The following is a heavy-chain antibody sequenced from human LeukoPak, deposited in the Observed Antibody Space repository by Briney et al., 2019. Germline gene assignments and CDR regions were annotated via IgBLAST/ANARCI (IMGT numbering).Heavy chain of an antibody. V-gene: IGHV4-59*02. CDR1: GGSVNGFY. Sequence: SETLSLTCTVSGGSVNGFYWSWIRQPPGKGLEWIGYIRYSGSTNYNPSLKSRVSISVDTSKNQFSLKLSSLTAADTAVYYCARVYGGKFDYWGQGTLVTVSS. J-gene: IGHJ4*02. CDR2: IRYSGST. D-gene: IGHD4-23*01. CDR3: ARVYGGKFDY.